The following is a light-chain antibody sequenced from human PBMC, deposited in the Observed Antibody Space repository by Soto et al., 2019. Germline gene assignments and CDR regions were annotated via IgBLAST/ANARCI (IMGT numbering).Light chain of an antibody. J-gene: IGLJ1*01. CDR2: DVS. V-gene: IGLV2-11*01. CDR3: CSYAGSYTFDAV. Sequence: QSALTQPRSVSGSPGQSVTICCTGTSSDVGGYNYVSWYQQHPGKAPKLMIYDVSKRPSGVPDRFSGSKSGNTASLTISGLQAEDEADYYCCSYAGSYTFDAVFGTGTKGTVL. CDR1: SSDVGGYNY.